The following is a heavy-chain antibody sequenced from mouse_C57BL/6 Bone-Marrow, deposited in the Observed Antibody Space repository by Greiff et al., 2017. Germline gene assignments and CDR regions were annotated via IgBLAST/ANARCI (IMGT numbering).Heavy chain of an antibody. J-gene: IGHJ3*01. D-gene: IGHD1-1*01. Sequence: EVKLMESVAELVRPGASVKLSCTASGFNIKNTYIHWVKQRPEQGLEWIGRIDPANGNTKYAPKFQGKATITADPSSSTAYVQLSSLTSEDTAIYYCAPFSGSSRAWFAYGGQGNLVSVSA. CDR3: APFSGSSRAWFAY. V-gene: IGHV14-3*01. CDR1: GFNIKNTY. CDR2: IDPANGNT.